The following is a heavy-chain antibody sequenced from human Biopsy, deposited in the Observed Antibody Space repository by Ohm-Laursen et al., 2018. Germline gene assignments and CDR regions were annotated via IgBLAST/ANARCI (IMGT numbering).Heavy chain of an antibody. CDR3: AKDLKWDVSADYFDF. J-gene: IGHJ4*02. V-gene: IGHV3-23*01. D-gene: IGHD1-26*01. Sequence: GSLRLSCSASGFPFSTYAMSWVRQTPGKGLEWVSSINGGGDGTFYADSVKGRFSISRDNSKNTLYLQMKSLRAEDTALYYCAKDLKWDVSADYFDFWSQGTLVTVSS. CDR2: INGGGDGT. CDR1: GFPFSTYA.